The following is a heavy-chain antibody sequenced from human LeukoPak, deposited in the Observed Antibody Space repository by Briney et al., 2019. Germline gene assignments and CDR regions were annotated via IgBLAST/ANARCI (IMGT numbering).Heavy chain of an antibody. D-gene: IGHD3-10*01. CDR2: IYYSGST. CDR1: GGSISSYY. CDR3: ARGPPGGQFDP. J-gene: IGHJ5*02. V-gene: IGHV4-59*01. Sequence: SETLSLTCTVSGGSISSYYWSWIRQPPGKGLEWVGYIYYSGSTNYNPSLKSRVTISVDTSKNQFSLKLSSVTAADTAVYYCARGPPGGQFDPWGQGTLVTVSS.